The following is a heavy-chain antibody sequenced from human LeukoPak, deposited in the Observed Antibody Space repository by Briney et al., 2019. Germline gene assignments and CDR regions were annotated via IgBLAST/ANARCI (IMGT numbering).Heavy chain of an antibody. CDR1: GGSISSGSYY. Sequence: SSETLSLTCTVSGGSISSGSYYWSWIRQPAGKGLEWIGRIYTSGSTNYNPSLKSRVTISVDTSKNQFSLKLSSVTAADTAVYYCARQSAMVRGVMAWGQGTLVTVSS. CDR2: IYTSGST. J-gene: IGHJ5*02. CDR3: ARQSAMVRGVMA. D-gene: IGHD3-10*01. V-gene: IGHV4-61*02.